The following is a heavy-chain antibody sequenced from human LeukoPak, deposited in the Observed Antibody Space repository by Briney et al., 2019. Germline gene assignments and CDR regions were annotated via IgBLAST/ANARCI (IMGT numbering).Heavy chain of an antibody. CDR1: GGSISSYY. D-gene: IGHD3-22*01. V-gene: IGHV4-59*01. Sequence: SETLSLTCTVSGGSISSYYWSWIRQPPGKGLEWIGYIYYSGSTNYNPSLKSRVTISVDTSKNQFSLKLSSVTAADTAVYYCARGVGVYYDSSGYSDYFDYWGQGTLVTVSS. CDR3: ARGVGVYYDSSGYSDYFDY. CDR2: IYYSGST. J-gene: IGHJ4*02.